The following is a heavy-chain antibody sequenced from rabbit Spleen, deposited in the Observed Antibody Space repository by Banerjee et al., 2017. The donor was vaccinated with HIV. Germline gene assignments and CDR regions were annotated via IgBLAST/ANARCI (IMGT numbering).Heavy chain of an antibody. CDR2: IYAGSSGST. CDR1: GVSFTSNYY. J-gene: IGHJ4*01. D-gene: IGHD2-1*01. Sequence: QSLEESGGDLVKPGASLTLTCTASGVSFTSNYYMCWVRQAPGKRPEWIACIYAGSSGSTYYASWAKGRFTISKTSSTTVTLQMTSLTAADTATYFCARDDYGRDGVIGWNFNLWGPGTLVTVS. CDR3: ARDDYGRDGVIGWNFNL. V-gene: IGHV1S40*01.